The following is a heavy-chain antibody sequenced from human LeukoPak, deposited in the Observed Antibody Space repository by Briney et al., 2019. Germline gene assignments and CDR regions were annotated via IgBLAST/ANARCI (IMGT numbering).Heavy chain of an antibody. J-gene: IGHJ6*02. Sequence: GGSLRLSCAASGFIFSNYGMHWVRQAPGKGLEWVAVVSNDGNSQYYVDSVKGRFTISRDNSKNTVYLQMNSLRAEDTAVYYCASPRPYYAMDIWGQGTTVTVSS. D-gene: IGHD1-1*01. V-gene: IGHV3-30*03. CDR1: GFIFSNYG. CDR3: ASPRPYYAMDI. CDR2: VSNDGNSQ.